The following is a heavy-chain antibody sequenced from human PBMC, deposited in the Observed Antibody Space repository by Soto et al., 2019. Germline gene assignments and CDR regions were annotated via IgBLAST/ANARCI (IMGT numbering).Heavy chain of an antibody. Sequence: QVQLQESGPGLVKPSETLSLTCTVSGGSISSYYWSWIRQPPGKGLEWIGYIYYSGSTNYNPSLKSRVTISVDTSKNQFSLKLSSVTAADTAVYYCATEYYYYYMDVWGKGTTVTVSS. CDR2: IYYSGST. V-gene: IGHV4-59*01. CDR1: GGSISSYY. J-gene: IGHJ6*03. CDR3: ATEYYYYYMDV.